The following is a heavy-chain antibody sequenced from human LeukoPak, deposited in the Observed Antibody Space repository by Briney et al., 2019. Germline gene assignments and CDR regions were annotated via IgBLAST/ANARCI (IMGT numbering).Heavy chain of an antibody. CDR3: AKILSGTGHTVDV. J-gene: IGHJ6*02. V-gene: IGHV4-59*01. CDR1: GGSISVYY. D-gene: IGHD1-1*01. Sequence: SETLSLTRTVSGGSISVYYWSWIRQPPGKGREWIAYIYYNGISNYNPPLKSRVIISVDSSKNQFSLKLTSVTATDTAVYYCAKILSGTGHTVDVWGQGTTVTVSS. CDR2: IYYNGIS.